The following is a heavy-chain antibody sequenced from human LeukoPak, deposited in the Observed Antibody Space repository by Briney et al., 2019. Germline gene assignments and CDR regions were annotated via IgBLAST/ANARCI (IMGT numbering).Heavy chain of an antibody. D-gene: IGHD2-2*01. CDR2: ISGSGGST. CDR1: GFTFSSYA. J-gene: IGHJ4*02. Sequence: GGSLRLSCAASGFTFSSYAMSWVRQAPGKGLEWVSAISGSGGSTNYADSVKGRFTISRDNSKNTLYLQMNSLRAEDTAVYYCAKDLGVVSAARFDYWGQGTLVTVSS. CDR3: AKDLGVVSAARFDY. V-gene: IGHV3-23*01.